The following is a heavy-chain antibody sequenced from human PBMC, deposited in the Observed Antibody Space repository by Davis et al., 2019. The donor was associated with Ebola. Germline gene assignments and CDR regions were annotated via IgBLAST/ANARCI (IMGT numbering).Heavy chain of an antibody. J-gene: IGHJ6*02. CDR3: AREGQLVRLGNYYGMDV. CDR1: GGTFSSYA. V-gene: IGHV1-2*04. D-gene: IGHD6-13*01. CDR2: INPNSGGT. Sequence: AASVKVSCKASGGTFSSYAISWVRQAPGQGLEWMGWINPNSGGTNYAQKFQGWVTMTRDTSISTAYMELSRLRSDDTAVYYCAREGQLVRLGNYYGMDVWGQGTTVTVSS.